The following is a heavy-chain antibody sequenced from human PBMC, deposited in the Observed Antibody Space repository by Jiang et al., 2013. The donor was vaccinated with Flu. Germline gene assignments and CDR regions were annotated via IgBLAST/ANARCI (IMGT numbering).Heavy chain of an antibody. CDR1: GDSIISYY. Sequence: GLVKPSETLSLTCTVSGDSIISYYWSWIRQPPGKGLEWIGFISYSGSTNYTPSLKGRVTISLDTSKNQFSLKLSSVTAADTAVYYCARMINYDILTGPRGYFDYWGQGTLVTVSS. CDR3: ARMINYDILTGPRGYFDY. CDR2: ISYSGST. D-gene: IGHD3-9*01. V-gene: IGHV4-59*08. J-gene: IGHJ4*02.